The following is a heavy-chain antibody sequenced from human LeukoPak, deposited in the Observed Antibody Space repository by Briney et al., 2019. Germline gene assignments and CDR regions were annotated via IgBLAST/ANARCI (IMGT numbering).Heavy chain of an antibody. V-gene: IGHV4-59*01. CDR3: ARAASRKYCSGGSCYSFWFDP. J-gene: IGHJ5*02. CDR1: GGSISSYY. CDR2: IYYSGST. D-gene: IGHD2-15*01. Sequence: SETLSLTCNVSGGSISSYYWSWIRQPPGKGLEWIGYIYYSGSTNYNPSLKSRVTISVDTSKNQFSLKLSSVTAADTAVYYCARAASRKYCSGGSCYSFWFDPWGQGTLVTVSS.